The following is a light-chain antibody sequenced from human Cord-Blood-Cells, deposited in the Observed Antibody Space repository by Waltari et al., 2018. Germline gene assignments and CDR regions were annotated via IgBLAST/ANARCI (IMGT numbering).Light chain of an antibody. Sequence: DIQMTQSQSSLSASVGDRVTITCRASQRISSYLNWYQQKPGKAPKLLIYAASSLQSGVPSRFSGSGSGTDFTLTISSLQPEDFATYYCQQSYSTLPYTFGQGTKLEIK. CDR3: QQSYSTLPYT. V-gene: IGKV1-39*01. CDR1: QRISSY. CDR2: AAS. J-gene: IGKJ2*01.